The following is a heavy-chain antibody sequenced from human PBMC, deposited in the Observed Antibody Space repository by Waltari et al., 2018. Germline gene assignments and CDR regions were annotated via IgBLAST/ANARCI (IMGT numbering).Heavy chain of an antibody. CDR3: ASQSTTLFDY. J-gene: IGHJ4*02. Sequence: QVQLVESEGGVVQPGRSLRLSCAASGFTFSSFGMHWVRQAPGKGLEWVAFIWNDGSNEYYVDSVKGRFTISRDNSKNTLYLQMNSLRAEDSAVYYCASQSTTLFDYWGQGTLVTVSS. CDR2: IWNDGSNE. D-gene: IGHD2-15*01. V-gene: IGHV3-33*01. CDR1: GFTFSSFG.